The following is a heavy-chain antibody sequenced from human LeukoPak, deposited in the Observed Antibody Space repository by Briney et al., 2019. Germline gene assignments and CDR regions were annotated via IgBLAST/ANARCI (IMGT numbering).Heavy chain of an antibody. V-gene: IGHV4-39*01. J-gene: IGHJ1*01. CDR2: IYYSGST. Sequence: SETLSLTCTVSGGSISSSSHYWGWIRQPPGKGLEWIGSIYYSGSTYYNPSLKSRVTISVDTSKNQFSLKLSSVTAADTAVYYCARHRITMIPAGYFQHWGQGTLVTVSS. CDR3: ARHRITMIPAGYFQH. D-gene: IGHD3-22*01. CDR1: GGSISSSSHY.